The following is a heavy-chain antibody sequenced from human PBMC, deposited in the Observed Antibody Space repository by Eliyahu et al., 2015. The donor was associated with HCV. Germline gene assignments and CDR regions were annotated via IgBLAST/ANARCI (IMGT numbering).Heavy chain of an antibody. CDR2: IFPDDSDT. CDR3: ARSPAVRGVMRTFQY. J-gene: IGHJ1*01. CDR1: GYNFNTYW. Sequence: EVQLVQSGAEVKKPGESLKISCKGSGYNFNTYWIGWGRQMPGKGLEWMGTIFPDDSDTRYSPSFQGQVTTSADKSVSTAYLQWTSLKASDSAMYYCARSPAVRGVMRTFQYWGQGTLVTVSS. D-gene: IGHD3-10*01. V-gene: IGHV5-51*01.